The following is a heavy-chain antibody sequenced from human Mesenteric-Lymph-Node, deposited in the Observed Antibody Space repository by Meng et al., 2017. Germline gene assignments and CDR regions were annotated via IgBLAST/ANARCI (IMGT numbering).Heavy chain of an antibody. D-gene: IGHD2-8*02. CDR1: GFTFSNYV. CDR3: VRSDIILWEDELGAL. J-gene: IGHJ4*02. V-gene: IGHV3-23*01. CDR2: ISGSGATT. Sequence: GGSLRLSCAASGFTFSNYVMSWVRQAPEKGLEWLTAISGSGATTYYADSAKGRFTISRDNSKNTLYLQVNRLRAEDTALYHCVRSDIILWEDELGALWGQGTSVTVSS.